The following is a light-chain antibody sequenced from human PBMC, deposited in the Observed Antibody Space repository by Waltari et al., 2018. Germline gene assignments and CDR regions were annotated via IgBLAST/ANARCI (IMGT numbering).Light chain of an antibody. Sequence: EIVLTQSPATLSLSPGDTATLSCRASQSVGSYLAWYQQKPGQPPRLLIYDASNRATGVPARFRGSGSGTDFTLTISSLEAEGFAVYYCQQRSNWTPHTFGQGARLEIK. V-gene: IGKV3-11*01. CDR3: QQRSNWTPHT. CDR2: DAS. CDR1: QSVGSY. J-gene: IGKJ2*01.